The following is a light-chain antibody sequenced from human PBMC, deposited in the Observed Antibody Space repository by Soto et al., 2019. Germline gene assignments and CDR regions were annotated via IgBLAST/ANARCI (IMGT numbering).Light chain of an antibody. J-gene: IGLJ1*01. V-gene: IGLV2-14*03. CDR2: DVN. Sequence: QSVLTQPPSASGSPGQSITVSCTGISSDVGGSNYVPWYQQHPGKAPRLIIFDVNNRPSGVSPRFSGSKSGNTASLTISGLQAEDEAHYFCTSYRRGPLYVFGTGTKVTVL. CDR1: SSDVGGSNY. CDR3: TSYRRGPLYV.